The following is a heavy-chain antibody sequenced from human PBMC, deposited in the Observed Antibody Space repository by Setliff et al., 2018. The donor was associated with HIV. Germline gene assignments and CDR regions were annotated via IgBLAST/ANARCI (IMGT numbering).Heavy chain of an antibody. D-gene: IGHD2-21*01. J-gene: IGHJ5*02. CDR3: ARGAGCLGNDCDAYFGP. Sequence: SETLSLTCAVYGGSLTGYFWTWIRQSPGKGLEWVGRFHATGVTNYSPSLKSRVSMPIDKSKSQFSLKLTSMTAADTAVYYCARGAGCLGNDCDAYFGPWGQGILVTVSS. CDR1: GGSLTGYF. CDR2: FHATGVT. V-gene: IGHV4-59*10.